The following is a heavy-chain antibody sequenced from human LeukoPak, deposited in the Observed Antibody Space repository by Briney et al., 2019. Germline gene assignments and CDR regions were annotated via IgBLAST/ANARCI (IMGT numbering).Heavy chain of an antibody. Sequence: ASVKVSCKASGYTFTGYYMHWVRQAPGQGLEWMGWIYPNSGGTNYAQKFQGRVTMTRDTSISTAYMELSRLTSDDTAVYYCARDRSITMVRGVIGWFDPWGQGTLVTVSS. J-gene: IGHJ5*02. CDR1: GYTFTGYY. D-gene: IGHD3-10*01. CDR2: IYPNSGGT. CDR3: ARDRSITMVRGVIGWFDP. V-gene: IGHV1-2*02.